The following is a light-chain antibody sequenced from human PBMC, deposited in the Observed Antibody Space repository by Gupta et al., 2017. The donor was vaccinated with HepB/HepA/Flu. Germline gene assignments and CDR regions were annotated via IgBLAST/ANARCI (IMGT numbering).Light chain of an antibody. Sequence: EIVMTQSPATLSVSPGGRATLSCRASQSVSTHVAWYQHKPGQPPRLLIFGASTRATDITDRVSGSGSGTEFTLTIRGLQSEDVGVYYCQQENDWPRTFGQGTKLEIK. V-gene: IGKV3D-15*01. CDR2: GAS. CDR3: QQENDWPRT. CDR1: QSVSTH. J-gene: IGKJ2*01.